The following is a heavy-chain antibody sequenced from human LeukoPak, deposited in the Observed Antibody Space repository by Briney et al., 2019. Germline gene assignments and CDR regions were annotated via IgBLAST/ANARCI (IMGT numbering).Heavy chain of an antibody. V-gene: IGHV4-59*01. CDR1: GGSISSYY. CDR3: ARVRNGYDILTGYYNVIWAFDI. D-gene: IGHD3-9*01. CDR2: IYYSGRT. Sequence: SETLSLTCTVSGGSISSYYWSWIRQPPGKGLEWIGYIYYSGRTNYNPSLKSRVTISVDTSKNQFSLKLSSVTAADTAVYYCARVRNGYDILTGYYNVIWAFDIWGQGTMVTVSS. J-gene: IGHJ3*02.